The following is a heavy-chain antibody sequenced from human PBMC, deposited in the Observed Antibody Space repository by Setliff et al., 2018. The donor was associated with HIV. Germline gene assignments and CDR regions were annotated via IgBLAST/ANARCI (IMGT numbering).Heavy chain of an antibody. CDR3: ARETFLASAGTGDY. CDR2: IHHSGST. CDR1: GGSFSGYY. V-gene: IGHV4-34*01. J-gene: IGHJ6*01. Sequence: SETLSLTCAVYGGSFSGYYWSWVRQPPGKGLEWIGEIHHSGSTNNNPSLKSRVTISLAASKNQFSLKLRSVTVADTAVYYCARETFLASAGTGDYWGQGTTVTVSS. D-gene: IGHD6-13*01.